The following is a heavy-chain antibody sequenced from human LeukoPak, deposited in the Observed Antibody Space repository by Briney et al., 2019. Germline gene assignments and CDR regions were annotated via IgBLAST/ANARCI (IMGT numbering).Heavy chain of an antibody. J-gene: IGHJ6*02. D-gene: IGHD2-21*02. CDR1: GGSISSGGYY. Sequence: PSQPLSLACTVSGGSISSGGYYWSWIRQHPGKGLEWIGYIYYSGSTYYNPSLKSRVTISVDTSKNQFSLKLSSVTAADTAVYYCARSGELAYCGGDCYSYYYYGMDVWGQGTTVTVSS. CDR2: IYYSGST. CDR3: ARSGELAYCGGDCYSYYYYGMDV. V-gene: IGHV4-31*03.